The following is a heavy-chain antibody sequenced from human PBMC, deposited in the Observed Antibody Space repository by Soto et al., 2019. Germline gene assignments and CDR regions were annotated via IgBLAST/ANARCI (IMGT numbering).Heavy chain of an antibody. CDR3: ARGYHLDS. D-gene: IGHD1-20*01. CDR2: INEDGSKK. CDR1: GFTFGTYW. Sequence: PGGSLRLSCVASGFTFGTYWTTWVRQAPGKGLEWVANINEDGSKKFYADSVKGRFTISRDNARNSLYLQMNSLRADDTAVYYCARGYHLDSWGQGTLVTVSS. V-gene: IGHV3-7*01. J-gene: IGHJ4*02.